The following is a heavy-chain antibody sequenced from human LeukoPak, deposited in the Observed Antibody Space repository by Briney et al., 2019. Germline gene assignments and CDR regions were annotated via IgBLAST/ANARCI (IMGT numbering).Heavy chain of an antibody. V-gene: IGHV3-30-3*02. D-gene: IGHD1-26*01. CDR3: AKDRSESYFYFDF. CDR2: ISYDGSNK. CDR1: GFTFSSYA. Sequence: GGSLRLSCAASGFTFSSYAMSWVRQAPGKGPEWVAVISYDGSNKYHADSVKGRFTISRDNSKNTLYLQMNSLRAEDTAVYYCAKDRSESYFYFDFWGQGAQVTVSS. J-gene: IGHJ4*02.